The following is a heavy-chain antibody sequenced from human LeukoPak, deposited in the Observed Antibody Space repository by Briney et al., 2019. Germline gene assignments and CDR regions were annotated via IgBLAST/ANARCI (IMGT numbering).Heavy chain of an antibody. V-gene: IGHV3-11*06. CDR3: ARLGGGTYYYDTSDPPDY. D-gene: IGHD3-22*01. CDR1: GFTFSDYH. CDR2: SSSSSSYI. J-gene: IGHJ4*02. Sequence: PGGSLTLSCVASGFTFSDYHMSWIRQAPGKGLEWASYSSSSSSYINYADSVKGRFTISRDNAKNSLSLQMNSLRAEETAVYYCARLGGGTYYYDTSDPPDYWGQGTLVTVSS.